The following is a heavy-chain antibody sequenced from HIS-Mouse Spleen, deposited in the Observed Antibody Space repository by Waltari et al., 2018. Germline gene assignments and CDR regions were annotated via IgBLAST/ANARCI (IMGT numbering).Heavy chain of an antibody. J-gene: IGHJ2*01. CDR2: IHYSGST. Sequence: QLQLQESGPGLVKPSETLSRTCTVSGGSISSSSSFWGWIRQPTGKGLEWIGSIHYSGSTYYNPSLKSRVTISVDTSKNQFSLKLSSVIAADTAVYYCAREIPYSSSWYDWYFDLWGRGTLVTVSS. V-gene: IGHV4-39*07. CDR3: AREIPYSSSWYDWYFDL. CDR1: GGSISSSSSF. D-gene: IGHD6-13*01.